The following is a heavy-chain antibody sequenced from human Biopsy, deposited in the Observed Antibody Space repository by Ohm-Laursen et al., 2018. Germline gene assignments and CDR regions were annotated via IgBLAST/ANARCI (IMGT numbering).Heavy chain of an antibody. V-gene: IGHV4-38-2*01. J-gene: IGHJ6*02. CDR3: ARVAGGYAYYYGMDV. CDR2: IYYDGIT. CDR1: GYSVTNDYY. D-gene: IGHD5-12*01. Sequence: SETLSLTCAASGYSVTNDYYWGWIRQPPGKGLEWIGNIYYDGITYYNPSLKSRVAMSVDTSKNQFSLRLPSVTAADTAVYYCARVAGGYAYYYGMDVWGQGTTVIVSS.